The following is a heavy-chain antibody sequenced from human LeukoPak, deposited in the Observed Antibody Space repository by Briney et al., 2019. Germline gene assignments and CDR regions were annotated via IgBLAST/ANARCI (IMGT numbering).Heavy chain of an antibody. CDR1: GFSLSTSGVG. Sequence: SGPTLVNPTQTLTSTCTFSGFSLSTSGVGVGWIRQPPGKALEWLAYIYWDDDKRYSPALKSRLTITKDTSKNKVVLTVTNMDPVDTATYYCAHRKVDTPMGPWGQGILVTVSS. D-gene: IGHD5-18*01. J-gene: IGHJ5*02. V-gene: IGHV2-5*02. CDR2: IYWDDDK. CDR3: AHRKVDTPMGP.